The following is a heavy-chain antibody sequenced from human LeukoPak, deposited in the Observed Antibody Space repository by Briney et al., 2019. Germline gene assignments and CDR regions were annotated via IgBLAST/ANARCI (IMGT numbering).Heavy chain of an antibody. CDR1: GFTFSSYS. J-gene: IGHJ4*02. CDR2: ISSSSSYI. V-gene: IGHV3-21*01. CDR3: ARVPTYYYDSSGHPFDY. D-gene: IGHD3-22*01. Sequence: GGSLRLSCAASGFTFSSYSMNWVRQAPGKGLGWVSSISSSSSYIYYADSVKGRFTISRDNAKNSLYLQMNSLRAEDTAVYYCARVPTYYYDSSGHPFDYWGQGTLVTVSS.